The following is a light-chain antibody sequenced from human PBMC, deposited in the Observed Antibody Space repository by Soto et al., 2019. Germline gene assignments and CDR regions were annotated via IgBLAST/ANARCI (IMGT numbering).Light chain of an antibody. J-gene: IGKJ2*01. CDR3: QQYNNWSPYT. V-gene: IGKV3-15*01. CDR2: GAS. CDR1: QSVSSN. Sequence: EIVMTQSPATLSVSPGERATLSCRASQSVSSNLAWYQHKPGQAPRLLIYGASTRATGIPARFSGSWSGTEFTRTISSLQSEDFADYYCQQYNNWSPYTFGQGTKLEIK.